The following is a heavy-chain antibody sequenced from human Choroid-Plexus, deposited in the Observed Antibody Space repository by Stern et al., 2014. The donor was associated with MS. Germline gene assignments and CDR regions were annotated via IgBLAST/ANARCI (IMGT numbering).Heavy chain of an antibody. J-gene: IGHJ5*02. CDR3: AKDRQYLTYFFDH. CDR2: VSYDGSNK. V-gene: IGHV3-30*18. D-gene: IGHD2/OR15-2a*01. CDR1: GFTFGSCA. Sequence: QMQLVESGGGVVQPGRPLRLSCVASGFTFGSCAMHWVRQAPGKGLEWVVGVSYDGSNKYYADSVKGRFTISRDNSQNTLYMQMSSLRPEDTAVYYCAKDRQYLTYFFDHWGQGSLVTVSS.